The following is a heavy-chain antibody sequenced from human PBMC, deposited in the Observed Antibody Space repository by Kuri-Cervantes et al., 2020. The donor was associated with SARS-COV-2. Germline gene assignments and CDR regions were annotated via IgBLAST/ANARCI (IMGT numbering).Heavy chain of an antibody. D-gene: IGHD2-15*01. CDR1: GGSISSSSYY. CDR3: ARTVAYCSGGSCYSYYYYGMDV. CDR2: IYYSGST. V-gene: IGHV4-39*07. J-gene: IGHJ6*02. Sequence: GSLRLSCTVSGGSISSSSYYWGWIRQPPGKGLEWIGSIYYSGSTNYNPSLKSRVTISVDTSKNQFSLKLSSVTAADTAVYYCARTVAYCSGGSCYSYYYYGMDVWGQGTTVTVSS.